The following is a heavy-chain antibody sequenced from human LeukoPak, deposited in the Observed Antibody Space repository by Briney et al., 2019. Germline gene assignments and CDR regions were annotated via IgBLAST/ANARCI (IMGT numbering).Heavy chain of an antibody. D-gene: IGHD1-14*01. J-gene: IGHJ4*02. CDR2: IYHIGST. V-gene: IGHV4-39*07. CDR3: ARGRGNQKFDF. Sequence: SETLSLTCTVSGASISNIEDYWGWIRQSPGKGLEWIGTIYHIGSTYYNPSLKSRVTISVDTSKNQFSLKLSSVTAADTAVYYCARGRGNQKFDFWGQGTLVTVSS. CDR1: GASISNIEDY.